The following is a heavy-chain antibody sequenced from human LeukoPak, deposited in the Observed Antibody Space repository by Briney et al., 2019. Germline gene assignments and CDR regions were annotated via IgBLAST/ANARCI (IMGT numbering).Heavy chain of an antibody. V-gene: IGHV4-34*01. CDR1: GGSFRGYY. CDR2: INHSGST. D-gene: IGHD5-12*01. CDR3: ARGGVEMATRRTGYPKNYYYYGMDV. J-gene: IGHJ6*02. Sequence: SETLSLTCAVYGGSFRGYYWSWIRQPPGKGLEWIGEINHSGSTNYNPSLKSRVTISVDTSKNQFSLKLSSVTAADTAVYYCARGGVEMATRRTGYPKNYYYYGMDVWGQGTTVTVSS.